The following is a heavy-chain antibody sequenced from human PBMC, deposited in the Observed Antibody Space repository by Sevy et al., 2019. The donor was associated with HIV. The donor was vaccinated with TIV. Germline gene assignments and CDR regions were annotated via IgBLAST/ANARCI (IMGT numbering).Heavy chain of an antibody. J-gene: IGHJ4*02. Sequence: GGSLRLSCAASRFTLSRTGMIWVRQAPGKGLEWVSGISGSGFSTNYADSVKGRFTISRDNSKNTLYLQMNSLRGEDTAVYYCAKDPDDTYDYGEHSDYWGQGTLVTVSS. CDR3: AKDPDDTYDYGEHSDY. CDR1: RFTLSRTG. CDR2: ISGSGFST. D-gene: IGHD4-17*01. V-gene: IGHV3-23*01.